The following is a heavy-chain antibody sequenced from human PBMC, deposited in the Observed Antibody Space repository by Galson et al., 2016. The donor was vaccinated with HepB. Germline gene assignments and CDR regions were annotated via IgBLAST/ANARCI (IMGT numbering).Heavy chain of an antibody. Sequence: SVKVSCKASGYTFTGFGFSWVRQAPGQGLEWMGWISAYNGNTNFAQKLQGRVTMTTDTTTSTAYMELRSLRSDDTAVYYCARDNWKCPASVDYWGQGTLVTVSS. V-gene: IGHV1-18*01. J-gene: IGHJ4*02. CDR2: ISAYNGNT. CDR1: GYTFTGFG. CDR3: ARDNWKCPASVDY. D-gene: IGHD1-20*01.